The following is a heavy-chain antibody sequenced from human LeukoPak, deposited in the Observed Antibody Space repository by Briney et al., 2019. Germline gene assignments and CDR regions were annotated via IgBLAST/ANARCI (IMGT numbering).Heavy chain of an antibody. V-gene: IGHV1-2*02. J-gene: IGHJ3*02. CDR1: GYTFIGYY. D-gene: IGHD3-10*01. Sequence: VASVKVSCKASGYTFIGYYIHWVRQAPGQGLEWMGWINPNRGGTNYAQKFQGRVTMTRDTSITTAYMELSRLRSDDTAVYYCASGREYYGSGSHDDAFDIWGQGTVVTVSS. CDR2: INPNRGGT. CDR3: ASGREYYGSGSHDDAFDI.